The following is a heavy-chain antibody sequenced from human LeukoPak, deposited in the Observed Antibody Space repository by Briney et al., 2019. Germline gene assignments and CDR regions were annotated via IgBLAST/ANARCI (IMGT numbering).Heavy chain of an antibody. Sequence: SVKVSCKASGGTFSSYAISWVRQAPGQGLEWMGRIIPILGIANYAQKFQGRVTMTRDTSISTAYMELSRLRSDDTAVYYCARGLSYYDSSGHDYWGQGTLVTVSS. CDR1: GGTFSSYA. CDR2: IIPILGIA. J-gene: IGHJ4*02. V-gene: IGHV1-69*04. D-gene: IGHD3-22*01. CDR3: ARGLSYYDSSGHDY.